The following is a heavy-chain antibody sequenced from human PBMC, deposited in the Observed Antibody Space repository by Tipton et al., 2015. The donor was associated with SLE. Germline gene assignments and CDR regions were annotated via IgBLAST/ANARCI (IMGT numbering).Heavy chain of an antibody. J-gene: IGHJ4*02. V-gene: IGHV4-34*01. CDR1: GYSISSGYY. Sequence: TLSLTCAVSGYSISSGYYWSWIRQPPGKGLEWIGEINHSGSTNYNPSLKSRVTISVDTSKNQFSLKLSSVTAADTAVYYCARGREDYGDAFDYWGQGTLVTVSS. CDR2: INHSGST. D-gene: IGHD4-17*01. CDR3: ARGREDYGDAFDY.